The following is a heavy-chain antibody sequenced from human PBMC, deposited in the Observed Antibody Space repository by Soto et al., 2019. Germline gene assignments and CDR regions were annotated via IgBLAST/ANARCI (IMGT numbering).Heavy chain of an antibody. D-gene: IGHD2-15*01. V-gene: IGHV4-34*01. Sequence: SETLSLTCAVYGGSFSCYYWSWIRQPPGKGLEWIGEINHSGSTNYNPSLKSRVTISVDTSKNQFSLKLSSVTAADTAVYYCARIYCSGGSCQQRNFDYWGQGTLVTVSS. CDR3: ARIYCSGGSCQQRNFDY. J-gene: IGHJ4*02. CDR2: INHSGST. CDR1: GGSFSCYY.